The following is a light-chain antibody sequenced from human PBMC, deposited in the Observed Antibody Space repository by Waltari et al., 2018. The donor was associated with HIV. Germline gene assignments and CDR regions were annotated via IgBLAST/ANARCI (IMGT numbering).Light chain of an antibody. J-gene: IGLJ2*01. CDR1: SSDLGIFTS. Sequence: QSVLTQPASVSGSPGQSITISCPGTSSDLGIFTSVSWYQHHPGKAPKFIIYEVSNRPSGVSNRFSASMSGNTASLTISGLQAEDEADYYCSSYISSQTVRFGGGTKLTVL. V-gene: IGLV2-14*01. CDR2: EVS. CDR3: SSYISSQTVR.